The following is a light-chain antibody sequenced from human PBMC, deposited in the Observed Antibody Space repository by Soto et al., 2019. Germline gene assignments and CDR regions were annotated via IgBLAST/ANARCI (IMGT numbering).Light chain of an antibody. Sequence: HMTQSPPSLSASVGDRVTITCQASQSISTYLNWYQQKPGKAPKLLIYDASSLQGGVPSRFSGSGSGTDFTLTISSLQPEDFATYYCQQSYSTPITFGQVTRLE. CDR3: QQSYSTPIT. CDR1: QSISTY. J-gene: IGKJ5*01. CDR2: DAS. V-gene: IGKV1-39*01.